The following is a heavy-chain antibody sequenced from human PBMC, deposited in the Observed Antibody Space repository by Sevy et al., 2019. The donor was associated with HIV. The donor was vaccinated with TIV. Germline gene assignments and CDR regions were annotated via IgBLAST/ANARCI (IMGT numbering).Heavy chain of an antibody. CDR3: AGQTIGWYNWFDP. V-gene: IGHV1-2*06. Sequence: ASEVSCKASGYTFIGYYIHWVRQTPGQGLEWMGRINPNTGGTDFAQKFEGRVTLTRDTSISTAYMELSRLKSDDTAIYYCAGQTIGWYNWFDPWGQGTLVTVSS. D-gene: IGHD6-19*01. CDR2: INPNTGGT. CDR1: GYTFIGYY. J-gene: IGHJ5*02.